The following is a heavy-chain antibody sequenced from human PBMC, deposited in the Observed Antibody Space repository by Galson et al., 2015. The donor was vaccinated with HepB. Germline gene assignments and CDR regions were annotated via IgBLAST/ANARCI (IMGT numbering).Heavy chain of an antibody. V-gene: IGHV3-33*01. D-gene: IGHD7-27*01. CDR1: GFIFNNYA. CDR2: IWYDGSEK. CDR3: ARDGDRSSRPTDY. J-gene: IGHJ4*02. Sequence: SLRLSCAASGFIFNNYAMHWVRQAPGKGLKWVAIIWYDGSEKYYADSVEGRFTVSRDNSKNTLYLEMNSLRAEDTALYYCARDGDRSSRPTDYWGQGTLVIVSS.